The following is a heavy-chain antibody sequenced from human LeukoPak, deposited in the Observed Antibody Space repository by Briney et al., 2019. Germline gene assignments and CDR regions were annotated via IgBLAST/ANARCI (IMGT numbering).Heavy chain of an antibody. Sequence: GGSLRLSCAASGLTFSSYEMNWVRQAPGKGLEWVSYISGSGSTVYYADSVKGRFTISRDNAKNSLYLQMNSLRAEDTAVYYCARESDTAMVHYYYYGMDVWGKGTTVTVSS. CDR3: ARESDTAMVHYYYYGMDV. V-gene: IGHV3-48*03. D-gene: IGHD5-18*01. J-gene: IGHJ6*04. CDR2: ISGSGSTV. CDR1: GLTFSSYE.